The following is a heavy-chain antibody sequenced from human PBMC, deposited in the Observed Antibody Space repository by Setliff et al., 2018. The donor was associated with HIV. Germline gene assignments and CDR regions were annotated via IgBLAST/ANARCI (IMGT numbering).Heavy chain of an antibody. CDR2: IIPLFGTA. D-gene: IGHD3-22*01. V-gene: IGHV1-69*13. Sequence: ASVKVSCKASGGTFSNYAFSWVRQAPGQGLERMGGIIPLFGTANYAQNFQGRVTITADASTSTAYMELSSLRSEDTAMYYCARDRHHYDSSGFDAFDLWGQGTMVTVSS. J-gene: IGHJ3*01. CDR3: ARDRHHYDSSGFDAFDL. CDR1: GGTFSNYA.